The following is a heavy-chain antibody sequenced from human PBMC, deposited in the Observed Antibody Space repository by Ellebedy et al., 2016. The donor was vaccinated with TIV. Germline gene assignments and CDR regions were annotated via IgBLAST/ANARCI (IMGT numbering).Heavy chain of an antibody. CDR3: AKDKRAYSYGSGTYPAGVDYGLDV. D-gene: IGHD3-10*01. Sequence: GGSLRLXXAASGFTFSYYGMHWVRQAPGKGLEWVTIISYDGTNNYYAESVRGRFTISRDNSKSTLYLQMNSLRAEDTAVYYCAKDKRAYSYGSGTYPAGVDYGLDVWGQGTTVTVSS. CDR1: GFTFSYYG. V-gene: IGHV3-30*18. CDR2: ISYDGTNN. J-gene: IGHJ6*02.